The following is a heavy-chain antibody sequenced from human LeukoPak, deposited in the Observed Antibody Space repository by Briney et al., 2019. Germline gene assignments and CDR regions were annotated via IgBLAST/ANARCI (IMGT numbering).Heavy chain of an antibody. J-gene: IGHJ3*02. V-gene: IGHV3-23*01. D-gene: IGHD3-22*01. CDR2: ISGSGGST. CDR3: AKDYYYDSSGYPPLAFDI. Sequence: GGSLRLSCAASGFTFSSYAMSWVRQAPGKGLEWVSAISGSGGSTYYADSVKGRFTISRDNSKNTLYLQTNSLRAEDTAVYYCAKDYYYDSSGYPPLAFDIWGQGTMVTVSS. CDR1: GFTFSSYA.